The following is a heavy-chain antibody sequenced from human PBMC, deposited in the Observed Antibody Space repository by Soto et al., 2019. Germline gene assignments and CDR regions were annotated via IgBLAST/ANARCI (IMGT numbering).Heavy chain of an antibody. D-gene: IGHD6-13*01. J-gene: IGHJ5*02. V-gene: IGHV4-31*03. CDR1: GGSISSGGYY. CDR3: ARAAHYSSPFRWFDP. Sequence: QVQLQESGPGLVKPSQTLSLTCTVSGGSISSGGYYWSWIRQHPGKGLEWIGYIYYSGSTYYNPSRNSRVSIAVDTSKNQFSLKRSSVTAADTAVYYCARAAHYSSPFRWFDPWGQGTLVTVSS. CDR2: IYYSGST.